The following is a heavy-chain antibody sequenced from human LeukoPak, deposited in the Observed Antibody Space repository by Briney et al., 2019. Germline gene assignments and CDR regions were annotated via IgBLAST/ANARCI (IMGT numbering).Heavy chain of an antibody. CDR1: GYTFTGYY. J-gene: IGHJ4*02. CDR3: ARGLRGIAAAGTNY. D-gene: IGHD6-13*01. CDR2: INTNSGGT. Sequence: AASVKVSCKASGYTFTGYYMHWVRQAPGQGLEWMGWINTNSGGTNYAQKFQGRVTMTRDTSISTAYMELSRLRSDDTAVYYCARGLRGIAAAGTNYWGQGTLVTVSS. V-gene: IGHV1-2*02.